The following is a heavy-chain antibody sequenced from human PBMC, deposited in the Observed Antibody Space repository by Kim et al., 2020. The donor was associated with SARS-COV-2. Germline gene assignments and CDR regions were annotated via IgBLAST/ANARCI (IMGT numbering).Heavy chain of an antibody. D-gene: IGHD6-13*01. V-gene: IGHV3-11*05. CDR1: GINFSYDY. Sequence: GGSRRLSCAASGINFSYDYMSWIRQAPGKGLEWVSYSSSSGSYTKYADSLKGRFTISRDNAENSLYLEMNSLRPEDTAVYYCVRVAVGASSWYYFDSWG. J-gene: IGHJ4*01. CDR2: SSSSGSYT. CDR3: VRVAVGASSWYYFDS.